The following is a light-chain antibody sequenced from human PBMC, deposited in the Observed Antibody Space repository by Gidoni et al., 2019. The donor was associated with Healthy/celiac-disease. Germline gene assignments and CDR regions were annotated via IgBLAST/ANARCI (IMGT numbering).Light chain of an antibody. Sequence: EIVLTQSPGTISLYPGQSATLSCRASQSISSSQLAWNQQKPGQAPRPLMYGASSSATGIPDRFSGSGSGTDFTLTISRLEPEDFAVYYCQHFGNFGGGTKVE. J-gene: IGKJ4*01. V-gene: IGKV3-20*01. CDR1: QSISSSQ. CDR3: QHFGN. CDR2: GAS.